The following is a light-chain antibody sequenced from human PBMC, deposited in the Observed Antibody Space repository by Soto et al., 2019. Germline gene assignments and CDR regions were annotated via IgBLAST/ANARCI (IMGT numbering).Light chain of an antibody. CDR3: QAYDSSLSDHVVG. V-gene: IGLV1-40*01. J-gene: IGLJ2*01. CDR2: GRS. Sequence: QSVLAQPASVSGAPGHRVTISCTGNSSNIGAGYAVHWYQLLPGTAPKLLIYGRSIRPSGVPDRFSGSKSGTSASLAITGLQAEDEADYYCQAYDSSLSDHVVGFGGGTKLTVL. CDR1: SSNIGAGYA.